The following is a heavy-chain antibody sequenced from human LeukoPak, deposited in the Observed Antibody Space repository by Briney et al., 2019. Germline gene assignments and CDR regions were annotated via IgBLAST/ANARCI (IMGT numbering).Heavy chain of an antibody. CDR2: IDPSDSYT. J-gene: IGHJ5*02. CDR1: GYSFTSYW. Sequence: GESLKISCKGSGYSFTSYWISWVRQMPGKGLEWMGRIDPSDSYTNYSPSFQGHVTISADKSISTAYLQWSSLKASDTAMYYCARRGRDTVTVGPWGQGPLVTVSS. CDR3: ARRGRDTVTVGP. D-gene: IGHD4-17*01. V-gene: IGHV5-10-1*01.